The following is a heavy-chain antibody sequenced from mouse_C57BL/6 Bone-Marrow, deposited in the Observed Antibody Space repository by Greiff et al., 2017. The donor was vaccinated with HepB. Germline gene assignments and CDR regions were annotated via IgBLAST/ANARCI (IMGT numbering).Heavy chain of an antibody. D-gene: IGHD1-2*01. Sequence: VQLQQSGTVLARPGASVKMSGKTAGYTFTSEGRHWVKQRTGQEQEWIEDIYPGNSDTSYNQKFKGKAKLTAVTSASTAYMELSSLTNEDSAVYYCHYYARARNYWGQGTTLTVSS. CDR3: HYYARARNY. CDR1: GYTFTSEG. CDR2: IYPGNSDT. V-gene: IGHV1-5*01. J-gene: IGHJ2*01.